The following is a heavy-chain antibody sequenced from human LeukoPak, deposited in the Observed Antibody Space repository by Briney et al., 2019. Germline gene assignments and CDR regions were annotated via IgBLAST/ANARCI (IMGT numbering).Heavy chain of an antibody. D-gene: IGHD3-10*01. J-gene: IGHJ4*02. CDR3: AREGYYGSGSYNDY. CDR2: VNHSGST. Sequence: LETLSLTCAVYGGSFSDYYWSWIRQPPGKGLEWIGDVNHSGSTNYNPSLKSRVSISVDTSKNQFSLKLTSVTAADTAVYYCAREGYYGSGSYNDYWGQGTLVTVSS. V-gene: IGHV4-34*01. CDR1: GGSFSDYY.